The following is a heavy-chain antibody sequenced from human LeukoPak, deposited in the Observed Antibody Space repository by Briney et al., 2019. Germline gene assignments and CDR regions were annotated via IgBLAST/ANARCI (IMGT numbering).Heavy chain of an antibody. D-gene: IGHD4-11*01. CDR2: MNPNSGNT. CDR1: GYTFTSYD. Sequence: ASVKVSCKASGYTFTSYDINWVRQATGRGLEWMGWMNPNSGNTGYAQKFQGRVTMTRNTSISTAYMELSSLRSEDTAVYYCARDPYYSNYPNWFDPWGQGTLVTVSS. J-gene: IGHJ5*02. V-gene: IGHV1-8*01. CDR3: ARDPYYSNYPNWFDP.